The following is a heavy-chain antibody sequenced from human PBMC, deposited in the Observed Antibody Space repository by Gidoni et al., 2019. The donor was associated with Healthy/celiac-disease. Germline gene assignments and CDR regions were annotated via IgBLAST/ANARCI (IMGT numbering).Heavy chain of an antibody. Sequence: EVQLVESGGGWVQPGGSLRLSCAASGFPSSSYSMNWVRQAPGKGLGWVSYISSSSSTIYYADSVKGRFTISRDNAKNSLYLQMNSLGDEDTAVYYCARGAAAGEDVIDYWGQGTLVTVSS. CDR3: ARGAAAGEDVIDY. V-gene: IGHV3-48*02. CDR1: GFPSSSYS. J-gene: IGHJ4*02. D-gene: IGHD6-13*01. CDR2: ISSSSSTI.